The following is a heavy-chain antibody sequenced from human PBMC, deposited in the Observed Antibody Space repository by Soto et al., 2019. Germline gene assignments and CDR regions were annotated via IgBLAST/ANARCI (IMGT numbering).Heavy chain of an antibody. CDR1: GDSFTSYD. D-gene: IGHD2-2*01. CDR3: ARAKDIVVVPAAMSV. Sequence: ASVKVSCEASGDSFTSYDINWVRQATGQGHECMGWMNPNSGNTGYAQKFQGRVTMTRNTSISTAYMELSSLRSEDTAVYYCARAKDIVVVPAAMSVRGQSTLVTVSS. J-gene: IGHJ1*01. V-gene: IGHV1-8*01. CDR2: MNPNSGNT.